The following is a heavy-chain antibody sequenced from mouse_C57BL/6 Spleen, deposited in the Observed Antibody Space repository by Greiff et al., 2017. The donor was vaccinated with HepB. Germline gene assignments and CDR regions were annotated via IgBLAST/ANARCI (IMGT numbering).Heavy chain of an antibody. CDR1: GYTFTSYG. CDR3: ARWLLNYYAMDY. J-gene: IGHJ4*01. Sequence: QVQLKESGAELARPGASVKLSCKASGYTFTSYGISWVKQRTGQGLEWIGEIYPRSGNTYYNEKFKGKATLTADKSSSTAYMELRSLTSEDSAVYFCARWLLNYYAMDYWGQGTSVTVSS. D-gene: IGHD2-3*01. V-gene: IGHV1-81*01. CDR2: IYPRSGNT.